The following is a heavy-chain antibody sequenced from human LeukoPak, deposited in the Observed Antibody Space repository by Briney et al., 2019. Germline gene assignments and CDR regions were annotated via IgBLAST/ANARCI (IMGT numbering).Heavy chain of an antibody. CDR1: GCTFSSYP. D-gene: IGHD5-12*01. Sequence: GGSLRLSCAASGCTFSSYPISWVRQAPGKGLEWVSAISGGGSNTYYADSVKGRFTISRDNSKNTLYLQMNSLRAEDTAVYYCVKDSVRGYSGYGDDGFEIWGQGTMVTVSS. CDR3: VKDSVRGYSGYGDDGFEI. J-gene: IGHJ3*02. CDR2: ISGGGSNT. V-gene: IGHV3-23*01.